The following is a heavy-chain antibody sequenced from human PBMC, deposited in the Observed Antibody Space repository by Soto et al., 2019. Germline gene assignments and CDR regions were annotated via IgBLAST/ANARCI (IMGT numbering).Heavy chain of an antibody. CDR3: AREGCTNGVCYKTYYYYYGMDV. Sequence: GASVKVSCKASGYTFTSYGISWVRQAPGQGLEWMGWISAYNGNTNYAQKLQGRVTMTTDTSTSTAYMELRSLRSDDTAVYYCAREGCTNGVCYKTYYYYYGMDVWGQGTTVTVYS. J-gene: IGHJ6*02. CDR2: ISAYNGNT. V-gene: IGHV1-18*04. CDR1: GYTFTSYG. D-gene: IGHD2-8*01.